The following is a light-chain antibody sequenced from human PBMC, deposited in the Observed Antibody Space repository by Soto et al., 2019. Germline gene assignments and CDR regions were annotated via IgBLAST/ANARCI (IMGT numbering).Light chain of an antibody. J-gene: IGKJ3*01. V-gene: IGKV3-15*01. CDR3: QQRSNWPLT. Sequence: EILMTQSPATLSVSPGERATVSCRASQSVSSNLAWYQQKPGQAPRLLIYGASTRATGIPARFSGSGSGTDFTLTISSLEPEDFAVYYCQQRSNWPLTFGPGTKVDIK. CDR2: GAS. CDR1: QSVSSN.